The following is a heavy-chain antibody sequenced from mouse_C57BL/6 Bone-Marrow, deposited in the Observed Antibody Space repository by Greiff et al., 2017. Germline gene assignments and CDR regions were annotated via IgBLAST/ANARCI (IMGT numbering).Heavy chain of an antibody. CDR2: IYTGDGDN. V-gene: IGHV1-82*01. J-gene: IGHJ4*01. Sequence: VQLQESGPELVKPGASVKISCKASGYAFSSSWMNWVKQRPGKGLEWIGRIYTGDGDNTYNGKFKGKATLTADKSSTPANMQLSSLTSEDSAVYCCERGLLLLRSFDAMDDWGQGTSDTVYS. CDR1: GYAFSSSW. D-gene: IGHD1-1*01. CDR3: ERGLLLLRSFDAMDD.